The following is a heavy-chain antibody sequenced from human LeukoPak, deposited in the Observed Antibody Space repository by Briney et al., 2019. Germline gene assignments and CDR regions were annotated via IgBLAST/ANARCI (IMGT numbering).Heavy chain of an antibody. CDR1: GFTFSSYY. CDR3: AGGFGFLIES. D-gene: IGHD3-16*01. J-gene: IGHJ4*02. Sequence: GRSLRLSCAASGFTFSSYYMAWVRQAPGKGLEWVANIKQDGSEEYYVGSVKGRFTISRENAKNPLYLQLNSVTVDDTAVYFGAGGFGFLIESWGQGTLVTVSS. CDR2: IKQDGSEE. V-gene: IGHV3-7*04.